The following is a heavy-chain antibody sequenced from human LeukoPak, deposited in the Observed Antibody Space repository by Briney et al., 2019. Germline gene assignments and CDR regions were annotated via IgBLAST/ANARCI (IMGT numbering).Heavy chain of an antibody. CDR3: ARDGEGDGYNYFDY. V-gene: IGHV4-30-4*01. D-gene: IGHD5-24*01. J-gene: IGHJ4*02. CDR2: IYYSGST. CDR1: GGSISSGDDY. Sequence: PSETLSLTCTVSGGSISSGDDYWSWIRQPPEKGLEWIGYIYYSGSTYYNPSLKSRVTISVDTSKNQFSLKLSSVTAADTAVYYCARDGEGDGYNYFDYWGQGTLVTVSS.